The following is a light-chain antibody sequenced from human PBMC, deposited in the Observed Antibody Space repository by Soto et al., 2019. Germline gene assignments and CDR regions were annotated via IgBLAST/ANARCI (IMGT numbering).Light chain of an antibody. J-gene: IGLJ2*01. V-gene: IGLV2-23*01. CDR1: SGDVGTYNL. CDR3: CSYAGSSTWV. Sequence: QSALTQPASVSGSPGQSITISCTGTSGDVGTYNLVSWYQQHPGKAPKLMIYEDTKGPSGISNRFSGSESGNTASLTISGLQAEDEAVYHCCSYAGSSTWVFGGGTKLTVL. CDR2: EDT.